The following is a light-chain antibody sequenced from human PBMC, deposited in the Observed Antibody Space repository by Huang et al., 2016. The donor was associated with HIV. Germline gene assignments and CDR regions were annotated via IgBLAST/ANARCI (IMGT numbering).Light chain of an antibody. Sequence: EIVLTQSPGTLSLSPGERATLSCRASQSVSSNYLAWYQQKPGQAPKLLIYSASNRATDIPDRFSGSGSGTDFTLIIRRLEPEDFAVYYCQQDGSSPRTFGQGTRLQIK. J-gene: IGKJ2*01. CDR1: QSVSSNY. V-gene: IGKV3-20*01. CDR2: SAS. CDR3: QQDGSSPRT.